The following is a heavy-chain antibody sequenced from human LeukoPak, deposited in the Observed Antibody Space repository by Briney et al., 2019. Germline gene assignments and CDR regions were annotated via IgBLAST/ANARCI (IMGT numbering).Heavy chain of an antibody. J-gene: IGHJ4*02. CDR2: ISYDGSNK. D-gene: IGHD6-19*01. CDR3: VKDRHYSSSIMGI. CDR1: GFTFSSYD. V-gene: IGHV3-30*18. Sequence: LSGGSLRLSCAASGFTFSSYDMHWVRQAPGKGLEWVAVISYDGSNKYYADSVKGRVTISRDNSKNTLYLQMNSLRAEDTAMYYCVKDRHYSSSIMGIWGQGTLVTVSS.